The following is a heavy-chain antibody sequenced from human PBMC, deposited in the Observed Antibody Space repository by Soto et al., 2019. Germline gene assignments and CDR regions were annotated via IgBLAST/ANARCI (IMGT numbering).Heavy chain of an antibody. CDR3: ARGRTVRNYADDSSDYFYFFDY. J-gene: IGHJ4*02. D-gene: IGHD3-22*01. CDR2: VYYTGST. CDR1: GDSISTFY. Sequence: LSLTCTVSGDSISTFYWGWMRQSPGKELEWIGYVYYTGSTNYNPSLKSRVTISVDRSKNQFSLKLTSANAADTAVYYCARGRTVRNYADDSSDYFYFFDYWGQGTQVTVSS. V-gene: IGHV4-59*01.